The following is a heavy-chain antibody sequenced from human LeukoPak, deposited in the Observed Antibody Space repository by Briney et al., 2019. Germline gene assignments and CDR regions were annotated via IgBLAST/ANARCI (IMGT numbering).Heavy chain of an antibody. Sequence: ASVKVSCKASSYNFPSYGINWVRQAPGQGLEWMGWIRPHTGETNSAQRFQDRVTMATDTSTTTAYMELRSLRFDDTAVYYCARDRGGKGSAIFYWGQGSLVTVSS. CDR3: ARDRGGKGSAIFY. CDR2: IRPHTGET. V-gene: IGHV1-18*01. J-gene: IGHJ4*02. D-gene: IGHD2-2*01. CDR1: SYNFPSYG.